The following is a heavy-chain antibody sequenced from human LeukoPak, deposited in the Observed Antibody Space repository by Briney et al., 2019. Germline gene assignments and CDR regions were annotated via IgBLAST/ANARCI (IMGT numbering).Heavy chain of an antibody. D-gene: IGHD6-19*01. V-gene: IGHV4-59*01. CDR1: GGSISSSY. CDR3: ARVTSGWYYFDY. Sequence: SETLSLTCTVYGGSISSSYWSWIRQPPGTGLEWIGYIYYSGSTNYNPSLKSRVTISVDSSKNQFSLKLTSVTAADTAVYYCARVTSGWYYFDYWGQGTLVTVSS. J-gene: IGHJ4*02. CDR2: IYYSGST.